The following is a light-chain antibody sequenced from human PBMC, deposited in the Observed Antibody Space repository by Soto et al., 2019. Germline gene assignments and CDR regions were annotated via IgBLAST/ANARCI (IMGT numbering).Light chain of an antibody. CDR1: SRDVGGYNY. CDR3: SSYTSSSTHNYV. Sequence: SVLTPPPPLSGAPGQSITLPRPGTSRDVGGYNYVSWYQQHPGKAPKLMIYDVSNRPSGVSNRFSGSKSGNTASLTISGLQAEDEADYYCSSYTSSSTHNYVFGTGTKVTVL. V-gene: IGLV2-14*01. CDR2: DVS. J-gene: IGLJ1*01.